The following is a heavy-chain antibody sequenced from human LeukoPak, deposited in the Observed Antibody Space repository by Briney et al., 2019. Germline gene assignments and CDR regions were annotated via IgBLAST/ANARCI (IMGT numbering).Heavy chain of an antibody. CDR1: GGSISSYY. V-gene: IGHV4-59*01. Sequence: PSETLSLTCTVPGGSISSYYWSWIRQPPGKGLEWIGYIYYSGSTNYNPSLKSRVTISVDTSKNQFSLKLSSVTAADTAVYYCARDGGYSGYVFDYWGQGTLVTVSS. CDR3: ARDGGYSGYVFDY. D-gene: IGHD5-12*01. J-gene: IGHJ4*02. CDR2: IYYSGST.